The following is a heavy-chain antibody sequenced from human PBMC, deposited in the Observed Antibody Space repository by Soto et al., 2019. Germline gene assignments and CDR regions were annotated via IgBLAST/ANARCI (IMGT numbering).Heavy chain of an antibody. CDR2: IKQDGREK. D-gene: IGHD2-8*01. J-gene: IGHJ4*02. Sequence: PGGSLRLSCAASGFTFSSYWMSWVRQAPGKGLERVANIKQDGREKYYTDTMRGRFTISRDNSKNTLYLEMNSLRAEDTAVYYCARRTNGYFAYWGQGALVTVSS. CDR3: ARRTNGYFAY. V-gene: IGHV3-7*03. CDR1: GFTFSSYW.